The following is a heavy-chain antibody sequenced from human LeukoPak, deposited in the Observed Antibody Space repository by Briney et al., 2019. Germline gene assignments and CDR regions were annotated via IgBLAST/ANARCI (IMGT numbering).Heavy chain of an antibody. Sequence: GGSLRLSCAASGFTFSSYAMSWVRQAPGMGLEWVSAISGSGGSTYYADSVKGRFTISRDNSKNTLYLQMNSLRAEDTAVSYCAKKRGGDYSNYGLDYWGQGTLVTVSS. CDR1: GFTFSSYA. CDR3: AKKRGGDYSNYGLDY. V-gene: IGHV3-23*01. J-gene: IGHJ4*02. D-gene: IGHD4-11*01. CDR2: ISGSGGST.